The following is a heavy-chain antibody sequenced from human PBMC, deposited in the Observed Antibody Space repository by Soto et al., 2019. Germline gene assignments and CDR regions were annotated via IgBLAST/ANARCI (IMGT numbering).Heavy chain of an antibody. D-gene: IGHD6-13*01. Sequence: QVQLVQSGAEVKKPGASVKGSCKASGYTFTSYDINWVRQATGQGLEWMGWMNPNSGNTGYAQKFQGRVNITRNTSISTAYMELSSLISEDTAVYFCARDGDSTSWTNYYGMDVWGQGTTVTVS. CDR1: GYTFTSYD. CDR2: MNPNSGNT. CDR3: ARDGDSTSWTNYYGMDV. J-gene: IGHJ6*02. V-gene: IGHV1-8*01.